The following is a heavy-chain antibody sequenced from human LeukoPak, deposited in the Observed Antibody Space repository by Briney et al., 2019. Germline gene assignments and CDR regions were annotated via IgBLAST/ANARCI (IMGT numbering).Heavy chain of an antibody. V-gene: IGHV4-31*03. CDR1: GGSISSGGYY. CDR2: IYYSGST. Sequence: SQTLSLTCTVSGGSISSGGYYWSWIRQHPGKGLEWIRYIYYSGSTYYNPSLKSRVTISVDTSKNQFSLKLSSVTAADTAVYYCARWDFSGGSGSYFSAFDSWGQGTMVTVSS. J-gene: IGHJ3*02. CDR3: ARWDFSGGSGSYFSAFDS. D-gene: IGHD3-10*01.